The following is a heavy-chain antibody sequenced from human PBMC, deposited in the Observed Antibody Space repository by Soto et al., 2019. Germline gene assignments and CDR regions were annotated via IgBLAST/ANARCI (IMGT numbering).Heavy chain of an antibody. V-gene: IGHV3-53*01. CDR1: GGCISRYY. Sequence: ETLSLTCTVSGGCISRYYWSWIRQPPGKGLEWIGYIYYSGSTYYADSVKGRFTISRDNSKNTLYLQMNSLRAEDTAVYYCARVGYAVTTGGAFDIWGQGTMVT. D-gene: IGHD4-17*01. J-gene: IGHJ3*02. CDR3: ARVGYAVTTGGAFDI. CDR2: IYYSGST.